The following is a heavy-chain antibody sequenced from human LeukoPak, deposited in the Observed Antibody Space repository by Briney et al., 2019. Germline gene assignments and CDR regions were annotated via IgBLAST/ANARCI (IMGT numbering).Heavy chain of an antibody. D-gene: IGHD2-2*02. Sequence: SETLSLTCTVSVGSFSNYYWSWIRPPPGKGLEWIGYIYYSGSTNYNPSLQSRVTIPVDTSKNQFSQKLSSVTAADTAVYYCARGYTGRDFDYWGQGTLVTVSS. CDR1: VGSFSNYY. CDR3: ARGYTGRDFDY. CDR2: IYYSGST. J-gene: IGHJ4*02. V-gene: IGHV4-59*01.